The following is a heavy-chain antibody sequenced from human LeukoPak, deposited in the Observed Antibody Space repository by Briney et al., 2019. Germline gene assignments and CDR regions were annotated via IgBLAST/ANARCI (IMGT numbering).Heavy chain of an antibody. J-gene: IGHJ6*02. CDR3: AMISSTSFYYYGMDV. V-gene: IGHV3-23*01. D-gene: IGHD2-2*01. CDR1: GFTFSCYA. Sequence: GGSLRLSCAASGFTFSCYAMSWVRQAPGKGLEWVSAISGSGGSTYYADSVKGRFTISRDNSKNTLYLQMNSLRAEDTAVYYCAMISSTSFYYYGMDVWGQGTTVTVSS. CDR2: ISGSGGST.